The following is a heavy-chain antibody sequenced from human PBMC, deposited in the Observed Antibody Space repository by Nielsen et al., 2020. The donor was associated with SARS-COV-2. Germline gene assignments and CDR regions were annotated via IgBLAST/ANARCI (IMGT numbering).Heavy chain of an antibody. CDR1: GFTFSSYS. V-gene: IGHV3-9*01. Sequence: SLKISCAASGFTFSSYSMNWVRQAPGKGLEWVSGISWNSGSIGYADSVKGRFTISRDNAKNSLYLQMNSLRAEDTALYYCAKVPDDYSNYNVWGQGTTVTVSS. CDR2: ISWNSGSI. J-gene: IGHJ6*02. D-gene: IGHD4-11*01. CDR3: AKVPDDYSNYNV.